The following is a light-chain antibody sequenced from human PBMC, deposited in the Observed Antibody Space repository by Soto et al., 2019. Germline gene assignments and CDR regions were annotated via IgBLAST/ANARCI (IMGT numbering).Light chain of an antibody. Sequence: DIQMTQSPSTLSASVGDRVTITCRATQSISNSLAWYQQKPGKAPKLLIYKASSLERGVPSRFSGRGSGTEFTLTITSLQPDDFATYYCQQYNSYWTFGQGTKVEIK. J-gene: IGKJ1*01. CDR1: QSISNS. V-gene: IGKV1-5*03. CDR2: KAS. CDR3: QQYNSYWT.